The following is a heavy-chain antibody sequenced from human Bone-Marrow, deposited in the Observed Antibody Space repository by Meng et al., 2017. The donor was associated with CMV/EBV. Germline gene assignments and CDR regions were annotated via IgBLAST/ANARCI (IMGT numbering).Heavy chain of an antibody. V-gene: IGHV1-2*02. CDR3: ARDLDYGDYASDY. CDR2: INPNSGGT. Sequence: QVQLVPSGGEVKKPGASVKVSCKASGYTFTGYYMHWVRQAPGQGLEWMGWINPNSGGTNYAQKFQGRVTMTRDTSISTAYMELSRLRSDDTAVYYCARDLDYGDYASDYWGQGTLVTVSS. D-gene: IGHD4-17*01. J-gene: IGHJ4*02. CDR1: GYTFTGYY.